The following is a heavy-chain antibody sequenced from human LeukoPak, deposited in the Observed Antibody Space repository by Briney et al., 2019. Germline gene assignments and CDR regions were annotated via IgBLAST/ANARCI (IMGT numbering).Heavy chain of an antibody. CDR1: GFTFDDYA. CDR2: ISWNSGSI. V-gene: IGHV3-9*01. D-gene: IGHD3-10*01. J-gene: IGHJ4*02. Sequence: GRSLRLSCAASGFTFDDYAMHWVRQAPGKGLEWVSGISWNSGSIGYADSVKGRFTISRDNAKNSLYLQMNSLRAEDTALYYCAKESGYYGSGTDLRGVDYWGQGTLVTVSS. CDR3: AKESGYYGSGTDLRGVDY.